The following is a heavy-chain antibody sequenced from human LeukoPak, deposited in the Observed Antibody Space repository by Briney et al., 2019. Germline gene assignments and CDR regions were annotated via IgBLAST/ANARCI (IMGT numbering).Heavy chain of an antibody. V-gene: IGHV1-18*01. CDR3: ARGEPIVVVPAAMVSNDY. CDR1: GGTFSSYA. J-gene: IGHJ4*02. D-gene: IGHD2-2*01. Sequence: VASVKVSCKASGGTFSSYAISWVRQAPGQGLEWMGWISAYNGNTNYAQKLQGRVTMTTDTSTSTAYMELRSLRSDDTAVYYCARGEPIVVVPAAMVSNDYWGQGTLVTVSS. CDR2: ISAYNGNT.